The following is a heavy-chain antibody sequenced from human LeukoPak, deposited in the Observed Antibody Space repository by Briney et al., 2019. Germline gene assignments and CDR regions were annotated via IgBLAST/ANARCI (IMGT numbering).Heavy chain of an antibody. CDR1: GGSISNF. CDR3: ARGQRGYYGSGSYVDY. J-gene: IGHJ4*02. Sequence: SQTLSLTCTVSGGSISNFWSWIRQPPGKGLEWIGCVSYSGSTIYNPSLKSRITLSLDTSKNQFSLKLTSVTAADTAVYYCARGQRGYYGSGSYVDYWGQGTLVTVSS. V-gene: IGHV4-59*08. D-gene: IGHD3-10*01. CDR2: VSYSGST.